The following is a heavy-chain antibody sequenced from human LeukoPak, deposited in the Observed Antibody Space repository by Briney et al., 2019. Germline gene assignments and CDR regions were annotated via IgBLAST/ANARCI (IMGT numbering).Heavy chain of an antibody. Sequence: ASVKVSCKASGYTFTGYYMHWVRQAPGQGLEWTGWINPNSGGTNYAQKFQGWVTMTRDTSISTAYMELSRLRSDDTAVYYCARGYCSGGSCYNNWLDPWGQGTLVTVSS. D-gene: IGHD2-15*01. CDR3: ARGYCSGGSCYNNWLDP. J-gene: IGHJ5*02. V-gene: IGHV1-2*04. CDR2: INPNSGGT. CDR1: GYTFTGYY.